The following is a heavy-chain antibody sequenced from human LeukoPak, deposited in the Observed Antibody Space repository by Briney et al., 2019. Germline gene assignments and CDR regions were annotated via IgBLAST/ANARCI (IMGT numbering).Heavy chain of an antibody. CDR2: IWHDGSRK. J-gene: IGHJ1*01. D-gene: IGHD3-22*01. V-gene: IGHV3-33*01. CDR3: ARDESDSSGYYPGL. CDR1: GFTLSNYG. Sequence: GGSLRLSCAASGFTLSNYGMHWVRQAPGKGLEWVAAIWHDGSRKYYAESVKGRFTISSDNARNTVYVQMDSLRAEDTAVYYCARDESDSSGYYPGLWGQGTLVTVSS.